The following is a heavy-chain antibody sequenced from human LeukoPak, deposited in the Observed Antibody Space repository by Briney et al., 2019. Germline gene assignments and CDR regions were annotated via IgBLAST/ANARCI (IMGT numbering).Heavy chain of an antibody. CDR2: ISSSSSYT. D-gene: IGHD6-19*01. J-gene: IGHJ6*02. Sequence: GGSLRLSCAASRFTFSDYYMSWIRQAPGKGLECVSYISSSSSYTNYADSVKGRFTISRDNAKNSLYLQMNSLRAEDTAVYYCARLSSVASQYYYGMDVWGQGTTVTVSS. CDR3: ARLSSVASQYYYGMDV. CDR1: RFTFSDYY. V-gene: IGHV3-11*03.